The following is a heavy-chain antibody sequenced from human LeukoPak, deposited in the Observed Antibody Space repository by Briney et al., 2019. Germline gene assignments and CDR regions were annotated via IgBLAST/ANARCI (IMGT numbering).Heavy chain of an antibody. CDR3: AKSPDYYYYYYMDV. Sequence: GGSLRLSCAASGFTVSDYSMSWVRQAPGKGLEWVSAISGSGSYTDYADSVKGRVTISKDISKNTLYMRMSSLRAQDAAVYYCAKSPDYYYYYYMDVWGKGTTVTVSS. CDR1: GFTVSDYS. V-gene: IGHV3-23*01. J-gene: IGHJ6*03. CDR2: ISGSGSYT.